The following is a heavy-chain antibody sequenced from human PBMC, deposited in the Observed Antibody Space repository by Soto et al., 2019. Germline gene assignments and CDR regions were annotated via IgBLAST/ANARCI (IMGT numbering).Heavy chain of an antibody. V-gene: IGHV3-23*01. CDR3: VSAAAGTVSWFDP. CDR2: ISGSGDER. CDR1: GFAFSSYA. D-gene: IGHD6-13*01. J-gene: IGHJ5*02. Sequence: GGSLRLSCPASGFAFSSYAMSWVRQAPGKGLDWVSSISGSGDERYYADSVKGRFTISRDNSRNTLLLQMNSLRAEDTAVYYCVSAAAGTVSWFDPWGQGTLVTVSS.